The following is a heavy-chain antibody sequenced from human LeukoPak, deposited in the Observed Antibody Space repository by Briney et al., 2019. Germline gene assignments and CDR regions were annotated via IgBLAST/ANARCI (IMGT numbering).Heavy chain of an antibody. V-gene: IGHV4-39*01. J-gene: IGHJ3*02. D-gene: IGHD3-16*02. CDR3: AKQGRQIPFGGVVAIAPFDI. CDR1: GDSITSSAFY. Sequence: SETLSLTCTVSGDSITSSAFYWGWARQAGGEGLEGIVKVFQGGNNHYNPSLKSRVSISVDRSKNQVSLTLSSVTAADTALYYCAKQGRQIPFGGVVAIAPFDIWGQGTMVTVSS. CDR2: VFQGGNN.